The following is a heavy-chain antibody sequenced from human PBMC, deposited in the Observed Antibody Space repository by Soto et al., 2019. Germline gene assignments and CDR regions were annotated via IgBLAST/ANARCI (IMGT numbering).Heavy chain of an antibody. D-gene: IGHD4-17*01. CDR2: IYYIGNT. J-gene: IGHJ4*01. Sequence: QLQLQESGSGLVKPSETLSLTCTVSNGSISSRSSYWGWIRQTPGKGLEWIGSIYYIGNTYYNPSLKSRVTISIDTSKTQFSLKLNCVTAADTAVYFCGGQDYGAKGYYFENCG. CDR1: NGSISSRSSY. V-gene: IGHV4-39*01. CDR3: GGQDYGAKGYYFEN.